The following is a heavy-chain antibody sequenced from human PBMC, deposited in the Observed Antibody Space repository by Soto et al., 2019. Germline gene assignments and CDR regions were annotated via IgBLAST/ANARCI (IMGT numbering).Heavy chain of an antibody. CDR2: ISGSGDST. Sequence: EVQLLESGGGLVQPGGSLRLSCAASGFSFSSYAMNWVRQAPGKGLEWVSVISGSGDSTYYADSVKGRFTISRDNSKSTLYLQMSSLRAEDTAVYYCARRSSGWYFDYWGQGTLVIVSS. CDR1: GFSFSSYA. V-gene: IGHV3-23*01. J-gene: IGHJ4*02. D-gene: IGHD6-19*01. CDR3: ARRSSGWYFDY.